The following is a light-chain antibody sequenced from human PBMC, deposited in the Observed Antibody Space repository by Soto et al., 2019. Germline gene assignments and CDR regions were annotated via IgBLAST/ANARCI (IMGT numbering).Light chain of an antibody. CDR1: SSDVGGYNY. Sequence: QSALTQPASVPGSPGQSITISCTGTSSDVGGYNYVSWYQHHPGKAPKLMIYDVSTRPSGVSNRFSGSKSGNTASLTISGLQAEDEADYYCSSFTSNNTRVFGTGTKVTVL. V-gene: IGLV2-14*03. J-gene: IGLJ1*01. CDR3: SSFTSNNTRV. CDR2: DVS.